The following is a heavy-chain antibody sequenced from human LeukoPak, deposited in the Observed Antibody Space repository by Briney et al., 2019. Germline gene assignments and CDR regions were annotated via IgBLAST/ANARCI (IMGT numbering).Heavy chain of an antibody. CDR3: ARFAERVWFDP. V-gene: IGHV4-34*01. CDR2: INHSGST. D-gene: IGHD2-21*01. CDR1: GGSFSGYY. J-gene: IGHJ5*02. Sequence: KPSETLSLTCAVYGGSFSGYYWSWIRHPPGKGLEWIGEINHSGSTNYNPSLKSRVTISVDTSKNQFSLKLSSVAAADTAVYYCARFAERVWFDPWGQGTLVTVSS.